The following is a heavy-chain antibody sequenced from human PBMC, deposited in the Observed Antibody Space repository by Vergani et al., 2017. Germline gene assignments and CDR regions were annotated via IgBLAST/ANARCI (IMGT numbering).Heavy chain of an antibody. CDR3: ARVMNRRPSSGYYYEPTGYFDY. CDR1: GYTFTGYY. Sequence: QVQLVQSGAEVKKPGASVKVSCKASGYTFTGYYMHWVRQAPGQGLEWMGWINPNSGGTNYAQKFQGRVTMTRDTSISTAYMELSRLRSDDTAVYYCARVMNRRPSSGYYYEPTGYFDYWGQGTLVTVSS. D-gene: IGHD3-22*01. CDR2: INPNSGGT. J-gene: IGHJ4*02. V-gene: IGHV1-2*02.